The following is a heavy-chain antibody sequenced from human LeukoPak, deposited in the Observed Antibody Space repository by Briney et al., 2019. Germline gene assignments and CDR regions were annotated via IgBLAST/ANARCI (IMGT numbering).Heavy chain of an antibody. D-gene: IGHD3-16*02. CDR3: ARAYQRLGELSLPDY. CDR2: INPGTGNP. V-gene: IGHV7-4-1*02. CDR1: GYTFTNYA. J-gene: IGHJ4*02. Sequence: ASVKVSCKASGYTFTNYAMNWVRQAPAQGLEWMGWINPGTGNPKYAQGFTGRFVFSLDTSVSTAYLQISSLKAEDTALYYCARAYQRLGELSLPDYWGQGTLVTVSS.